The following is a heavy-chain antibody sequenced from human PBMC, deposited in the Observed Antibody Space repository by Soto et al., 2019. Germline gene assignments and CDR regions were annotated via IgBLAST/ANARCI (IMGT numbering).Heavy chain of an antibody. CDR3: ARDLAAGDY. J-gene: IGHJ4*02. D-gene: IGHD6-25*01. CDR1: GYTFINYY. Sequence: QVQLVQSGAEVKKPGASVNISCNASGYTFINYYIHWVRQAPGQGLEWMAISNPTGGSTNYSQRFQGRVTLTMATYTTTVYMELSSLRFEDTAVYYCARDLAAGDYWGQGTLVTVSS. CDR2: SNPTGGST. V-gene: IGHV1-46*01.